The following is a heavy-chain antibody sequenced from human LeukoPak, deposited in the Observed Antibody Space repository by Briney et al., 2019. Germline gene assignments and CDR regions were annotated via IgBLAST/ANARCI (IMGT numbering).Heavy chain of an antibody. D-gene: IGHD5-18*01. Sequence: SETLSLTCAVSGGSISSNNWWIWVRQSPEKGLEWIGEIYHDGSTNYNPSLKSRVPISMDKSKTRLSLKLTFVTAADTAVYYCARDRGGYTYSHDYWGQGTLVTVSS. V-gene: IGHV4-4*02. CDR2: IYHDGST. CDR1: GGSISSNNW. J-gene: IGHJ4*02. CDR3: ARDRGGYTYSHDY.